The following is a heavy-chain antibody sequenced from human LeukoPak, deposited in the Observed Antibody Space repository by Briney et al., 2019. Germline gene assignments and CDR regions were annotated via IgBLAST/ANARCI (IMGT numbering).Heavy chain of an antibody. CDR2: INPNSGGT. CDR3: ARDHSSSLAHFDY. CDR1: GYTFTGHY. J-gene: IGHJ4*02. V-gene: IGHV1-2*02. Sequence: ASVKLSCKACGYTFTGHYMHWVRQAPGQGLEWMGWINPNSGGTNYAQKFQGRVTMTRDTSISTAYMELSRLRSDDTAVYYCARDHSSSLAHFDYWGQGTLVTVSS. D-gene: IGHD6-6*01.